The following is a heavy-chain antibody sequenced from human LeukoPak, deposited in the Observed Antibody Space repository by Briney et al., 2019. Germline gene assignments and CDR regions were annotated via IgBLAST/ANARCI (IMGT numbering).Heavy chain of an antibody. D-gene: IGHD4-23*01. CDR2: ISGSGAKT. V-gene: IGHV3-23*01. CDR3: AKPIRRGGGGDNWFDP. CDR1: GFTFSSYS. J-gene: IGHJ5*02. Sequence: GGSLRLSCAASGFTFSSYSMNWVRQAPGKGLEWVSAISGSGAKTYYADSVKGRFTISRDNSKNTLYLQMNSLRAEDTAVYYCAKPIRRGGGGDNWFDPWGQGTLVTVSS.